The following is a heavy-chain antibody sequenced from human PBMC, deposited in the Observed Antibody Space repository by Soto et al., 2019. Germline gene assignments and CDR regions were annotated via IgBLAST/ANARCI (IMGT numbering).Heavy chain of an antibody. CDR3: ARDGSAYSFLAY. J-gene: IGHJ4*02. D-gene: IGHD3-22*01. CDR2: ISGSGDSP. V-gene: IGHV3-23*01. CDR1: GFTFSNYA. Sequence: GGSLRLSCVASGFTFSNYAMSWVRQAPGKGLEWVSAISGSGDSPYYADSVKGRFIISRDNSKNTLSLQMNSLRAEDTAVYYCARDGSAYSFLAYWGQGTLVTVSS.